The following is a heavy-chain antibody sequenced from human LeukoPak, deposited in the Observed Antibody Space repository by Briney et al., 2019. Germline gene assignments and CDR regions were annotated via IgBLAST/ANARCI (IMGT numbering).Heavy chain of an antibody. CDR1: GCSISGFDW. Sequence: PSGTLSLTCVVSGCSISGFDWSSWVRPPPGKGLEWIGETHQSGFTNYNPSLESRVTITADKSRNQFSLKLSSVTAADTAVYYCARGVDCWGQGTLVTVSS. J-gene: IGHJ4*02. CDR3: ARGVDC. V-gene: IGHV4-4*02. CDR2: THQSGFT.